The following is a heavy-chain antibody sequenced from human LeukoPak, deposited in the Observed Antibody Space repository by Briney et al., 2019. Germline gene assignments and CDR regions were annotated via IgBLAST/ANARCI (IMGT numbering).Heavy chain of an antibody. D-gene: IGHD2-21*02. Sequence: GASVKVSCKASGYNFAAYYFHWVRQAPGQGLEWMGWMSPNTGDANYAHNFRGRVAMTRDPSITTAYLDLTSLGSGDTAIYYCARAIYGDSLDLWGQGTLVSAAS. CDR1: GYNFAAYY. J-gene: IGHJ5*02. CDR3: ARAIYGDSLDL. V-gene: IGHV1-2*02. CDR2: MSPNTGDA.